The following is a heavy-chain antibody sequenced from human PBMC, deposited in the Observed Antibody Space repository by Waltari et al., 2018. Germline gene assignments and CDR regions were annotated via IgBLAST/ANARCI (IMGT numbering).Heavy chain of an antibody. CDR1: GGSISSSRYY. Sequence: QLQLQASGPGLVKPSETLSLTCTVSGGSISSSRYYWGWLRQPPGRGLEWIGSIYYRGSTHNNPAPKSRHTITGDTSKNQYSRKLRAGTAADTAGYYGAGIYGNGSYEFASHYFDYWGQGTLVTVSS. D-gene: IGHD1-26*01. V-gene: IGHV4-39*07. J-gene: IGHJ4*02. CDR2: IYYRGST. CDR3: AGIYGNGSYEFASHYFDY.